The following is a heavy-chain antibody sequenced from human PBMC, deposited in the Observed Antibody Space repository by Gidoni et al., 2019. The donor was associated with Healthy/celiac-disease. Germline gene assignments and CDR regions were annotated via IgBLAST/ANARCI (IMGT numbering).Heavy chain of an antibody. CDR3: ATSMVRGDPDAFDI. V-gene: IGHV4-38-2*02. CDR1: GYSISSGYY. J-gene: IGHJ3*02. CDR2: IYHSGST. D-gene: IGHD3-10*01. Sequence: QVQLQESGPGLVKPSETLSLPCTVSGYSISSGYYWGWIRQPPGKGLEWIGSIYHSGSTYYNPSLKSRVTISVDTSKNQFSLKLSSVTAADTAVYYCATSMVRGDPDAFDIWGQGTMVTVSS.